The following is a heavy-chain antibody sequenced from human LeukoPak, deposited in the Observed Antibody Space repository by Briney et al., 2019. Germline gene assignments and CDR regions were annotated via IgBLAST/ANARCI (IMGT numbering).Heavy chain of an antibody. J-gene: IGHJ4*02. Sequence: GSLRLSCAASGFTFSSYWMSWVRQPPGKGLEWIGEIHHDGRINYNPSLKSRVTSSVDKSKNQFSLRLNSVTAADTAMYYCARSHDHLWGNYPDYWGQGTLVTVSS. CDR1: GFTFSSYW. CDR3: ARSHDHLWGNYPDY. CDR2: IHHDGRI. D-gene: IGHD3-16*02. V-gene: IGHV4-4*02.